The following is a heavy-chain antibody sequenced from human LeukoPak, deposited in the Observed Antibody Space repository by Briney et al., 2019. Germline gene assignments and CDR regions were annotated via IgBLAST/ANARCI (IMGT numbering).Heavy chain of an antibody. V-gene: IGHV3-53*01. CDR3: ARGGFGYLNFDY. J-gene: IGHJ4*03. CDR2: FYSGGST. CDR1: GFTVSGNY. D-gene: IGHD3-16*01. Sequence: GGSLRLSCAASGFTVSGNYMSWVRQAPGKGLEWVSVFYSGGSTFYADSVKGRFTISRDNSKNTLYLQMNSLRAEDTAVYYCARGGFGYLNFDYWGQGTSVTVSS.